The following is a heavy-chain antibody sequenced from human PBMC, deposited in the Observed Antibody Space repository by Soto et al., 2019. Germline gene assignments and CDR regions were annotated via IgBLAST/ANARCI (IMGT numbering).Heavy chain of an antibody. CDR3: VRGAAGDEDYQYGMDV. CDR2: IKKDGSEN. D-gene: IGHD7-27*01. CDR1: GFSFSNYW. Sequence: PVGSLRLSCAASGFSFSNYWMRWIRQAPGKGLEWVASIKKDGSENYYVDSVKGRFITSRDNAKKSLYLQMNSLRAEDTAVYYCVRGAAGDEDYQYGMDVWGQGTTVTVSS. J-gene: IGHJ6*02. V-gene: IGHV3-7*01.